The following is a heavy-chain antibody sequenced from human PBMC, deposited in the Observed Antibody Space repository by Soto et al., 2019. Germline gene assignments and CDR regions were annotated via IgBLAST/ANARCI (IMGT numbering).Heavy chain of an antibody. CDR1: CGSIISYY. CDR2: IYYSGST. V-gene: IGHV4-59*01. J-gene: IGHJ4*02. CDR3: ARGSIAAAEIDY. D-gene: IGHD6-13*01. Sequence: SETLSLTCTFSCGSIISYYWSWIRQPPGKGLEWIGYIYYSGSTNYNPTLKSRVTISVDTSKNQFSLKLSSVTAADTAVYYCARGSIAAAEIDYWGQGTLVTVSS.